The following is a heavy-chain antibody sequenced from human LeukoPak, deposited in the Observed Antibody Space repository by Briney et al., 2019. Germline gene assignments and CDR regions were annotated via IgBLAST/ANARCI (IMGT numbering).Heavy chain of an antibody. Sequence: GSLRLSCAASGFTFSSYWMSWVRQAPGKGLEWIGEINHSGSTNYNPSLKSRVTISVDTSKNQFSLRLSSVTAADTAVYSCARHGRGNYYYLPNRGNWFDPWGQGTLVTVSS. V-gene: IGHV4-34*01. CDR1: GFTFSSYW. D-gene: IGHD1-26*01. CDR2: INHSGST. J-gene: IGHJ5*02. CDR3: ARHGRGNYYYLPNRGNWFDP.